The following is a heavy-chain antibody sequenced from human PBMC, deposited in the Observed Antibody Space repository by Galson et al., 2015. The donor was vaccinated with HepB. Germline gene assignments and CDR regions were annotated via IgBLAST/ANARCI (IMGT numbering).Heavy chain of an antibody. J-gene: IGHJ3*02. CDR2: VYYGGST. Sequence: SETLSLTCTVSGGSVSTYYWSWIRQPPGKGLEWIGYVYYGGSTNYNPSLKNRVTISLDTSKKQFSLNLTSVTAADTAVYYCTRERDFWSGSGNAFDIWGHGTMVTVSS. CDR3: TRERDFWSGSGNAFDI. V-gene: IGHV4-59*02. CDR1: GGSVSTYY. D-gene: IGHD3-3*01.